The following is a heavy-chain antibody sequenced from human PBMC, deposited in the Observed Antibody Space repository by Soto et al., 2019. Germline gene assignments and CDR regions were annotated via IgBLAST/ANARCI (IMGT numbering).Heavy chain of an antibody. J-gene: IGHJ4*02. CDR3: ARGPPLTAPTNFD. Sequence: SETLSLTCTVSGGSISSGDYYWSWIRQPPGKGLEWIGYIYYSGSTYYNPSLKSRVTISVDTSKNQFSLKLSSVTAADTAVYYCARGPPLTAPTNFDWGQGTLVTVSS. CDR1: GGSISSGDYY. V-gene: IGHV4-30-4*01. D-gene: IGHD3-9*01. CDR2: IYYSGST.